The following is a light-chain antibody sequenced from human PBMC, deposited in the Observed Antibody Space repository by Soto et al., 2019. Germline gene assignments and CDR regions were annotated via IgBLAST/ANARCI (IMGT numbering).Light chain of an antibody. J-gene: IGKJ4*01. Sequence: EIVFTQSPATMSLSPGERATLSCRTSQSVSRNLAWYQQKPGQAPRLLIYDASQRATGIAARFSGSGSGTDFTLTISSLEPEDFALYYCQHRSNWPAVGGGTKVEIK. CDR2: DAS. V-gene: IGKV3-11*01. CDR3: QHRSNWPA. CDR1: QSVSRN.